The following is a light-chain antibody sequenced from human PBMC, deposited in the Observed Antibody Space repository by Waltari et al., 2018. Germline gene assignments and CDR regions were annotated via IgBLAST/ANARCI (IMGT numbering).Light chain of an antibody. V-gene: IGKV4-1*01. CDR2: WSF. CDR3: QQYFRTPFT. Sequence: DIVMTQSPASQAVSLGERATINCKSSQSLLSDSNNKNYLAWYQQKPGQPPKLLIYWSFNREPGVPDRFSGSGSETDFTLTISSLQAEDVAVYYCQQYFRTPFTFGGGTKVEI. J-gene: IGKJ4*01. CDR1: QSLLSDSNNKNY.